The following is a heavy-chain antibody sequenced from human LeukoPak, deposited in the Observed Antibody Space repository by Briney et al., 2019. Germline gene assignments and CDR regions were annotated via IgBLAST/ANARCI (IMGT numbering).Heavy chain of an antibody. V-gene: IGHV4-4*02. CDR2: VYHSGST. CDR1: GGSISSYNW. J-gene: IGHJ4*02. CDR3: AEFSRHSDRLADY. Sequence: SGTLSLTCAVSGGSISSYNWWSWVRQPPGKGLQWIGDVYHSGSTNYNPSLKSRVTISLDKSKNQFSLTLSSVTAADTAVYYCAEFSRHSDRLADYWGQGTLVTVSS. D-gene: IGHD3-10*01.